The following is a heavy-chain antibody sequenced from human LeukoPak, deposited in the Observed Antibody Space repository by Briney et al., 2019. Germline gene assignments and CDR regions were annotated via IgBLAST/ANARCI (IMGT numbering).Heavy chain of an antibody. CDR2: ISGGGDTT. D-gene: IGHD4-17*01. J-gene: IGHJ3*02. Sequence: GGSLRLSCSASGFSFSSYTMTRVRQAPGKGPEWVSIISGGGDTTFYTDSVKGRFTISRDNSKNTLYLQMNSLRAEDTAVYYCARDTGAFDIWGQGTMVTVSS. V-gene: IGHV3-23*01. CDR3: ARDTGAFDI. CDR1: GFSFSSYT.